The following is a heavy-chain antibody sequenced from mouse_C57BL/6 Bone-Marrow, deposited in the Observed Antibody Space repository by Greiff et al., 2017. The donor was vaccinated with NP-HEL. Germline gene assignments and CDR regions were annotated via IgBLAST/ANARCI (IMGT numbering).Heavy chain of an antibody. J-gene: IGHJ3*01. Sequence: VQLKESGGGLVQPGGSLKLSCAASGFTFSDYYMYWVRQTPEKRLEWVAYISNGGGSTYYPDTVKGRFTISRDNAKNTLYLQMSRLKSEDTAMYYCARPHGNYFAWFAYWGQGTLVTVSA. CDR2: ISNGGGST. D-gene: IGHD2-1*01. CDR1: GFTFSDYY. V-gene: IGHV5-12*01. CDR3: ARPHGNYFAWFAY.